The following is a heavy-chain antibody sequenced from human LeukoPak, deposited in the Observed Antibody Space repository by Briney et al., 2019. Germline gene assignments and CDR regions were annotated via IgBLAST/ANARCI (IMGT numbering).Heavy chain of an antibody. CDR2: MSWNSGSI. Sequence: SLRLSCAASGFTFDDYAMHGVRHARGKGLEGVSGMSWNSGSIGYADSVKGRFTISRDNAKNSLYLQMNSLRAEDTALYYCAKDRESGNYGNFDYWGQGTLVTVSS. D-gene: IGHD4-11*01. J-gene: IGHJ4*02. V-gene: IGHV3-9*01. CDR1: GFTFDDYA. CDR3: AKDRESGNYGNFDY.